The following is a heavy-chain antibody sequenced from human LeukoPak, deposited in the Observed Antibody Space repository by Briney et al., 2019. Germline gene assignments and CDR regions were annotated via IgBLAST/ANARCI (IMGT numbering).Heavy chain of an antibody. CDR2: ISANNNNT. V-gene: IGHV1-18*01. CDR3: AKYRARDAFDI. J-gene: IGHJ3*02. CDR1: GYSFTTYG. Sequence: ASVKVSCKASGYSFTTYGISWVRQAPGQGLEWMGWISANNNNTDNVQKLQGRVTMTTDTSTSTAYMELRSLRSDDTAVYYCAKYRARDAFDIWGQGTMVTVSS. D-gene: IGHD2-2*01.